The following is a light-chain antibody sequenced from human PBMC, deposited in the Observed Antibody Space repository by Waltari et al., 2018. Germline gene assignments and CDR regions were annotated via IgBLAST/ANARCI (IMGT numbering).Light chain of an antibody. V-gene: IGLV2-11*01. CDR2: DVT. J-gene: IGLJ2*01. CDR1: SSDVGYYNY. Sequence: QSALTQPRSVSGSPGQSVTIACTGTSSDVGYYNYVSWYQQHPGNAPQLMIYDVTERPSGVPDRLSGSKSGNTASLTISGLQAEDEADYYCCSYAGNYLRVFGGGTKLTVL. CDR3: CSYAGNYLRV.